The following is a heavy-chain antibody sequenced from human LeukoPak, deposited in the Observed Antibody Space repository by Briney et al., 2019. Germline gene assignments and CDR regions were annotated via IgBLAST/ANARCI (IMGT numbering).Heavy chain of an antibody. CDR3: AKPPRRGYYYYYMDV. CDR1: GFTFSSYG. J-gene: IGHJ6*03. Sequence: PGGSLRLSCAASGFTFSSYGMHWVRQAPGKGLEWVAVISYDGSNKYYADSVKGRFTISRDNSKNTLYLQMNSLRAEDTAVYYRAKPPRRGYYYYYMDVWGKGTTVTISS. CDR2: ISYDGSNK. V-gene: IGHV3-30*18.